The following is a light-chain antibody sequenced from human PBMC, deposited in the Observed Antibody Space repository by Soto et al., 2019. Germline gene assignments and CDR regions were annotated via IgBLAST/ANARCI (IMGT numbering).Light chain of an antibody. CDR2: DAS. V-gene: IGKV3-11*01. CDR1: QRVSSN. CDR3: RQRNDWPPLT. J-gene: IGKJ5*01. Sequence: TQSPATLSVSPGERATLSCRAGQRVSSNLAWYQQKTRQAPPLVIYDASLRANGVPARFVGSGSGTAFTPTTNSLEPAEFAVYYCRQRNDWPPLTFGQGTRLDIK.